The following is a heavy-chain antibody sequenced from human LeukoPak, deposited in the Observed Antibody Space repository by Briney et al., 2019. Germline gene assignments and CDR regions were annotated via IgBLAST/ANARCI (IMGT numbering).Heavy chain of an antibody. Sequence: ASVKVSCKASGGTFSSYAISWVRQAPGQGLEWMGGIIPIFGTANYAQKFQGRVTITADESTSTAYMELSSLRSEDTAVYYCARDPHYYDSSGYHAFDIWDQGTMVTVSS. CDR2: IIPIFGTA. CDR3: ARDPHYYDSSGYHAFDI. CDR1: GGTFSSYA. V-gene: IGHV1-69*01. J-gene: IGHJ3*02. D-gene: IGHD3-22*01.